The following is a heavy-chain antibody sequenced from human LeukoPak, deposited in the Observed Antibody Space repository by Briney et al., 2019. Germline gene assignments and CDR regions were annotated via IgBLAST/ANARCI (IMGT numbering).Heavy chain of an antibody. CDR3: AREAGIAVAPPFDY. D-gene: IGHD6-19*01. J-gene: IGHJ4*02. CDR1: GGTFSSYA. Sequence: GASVKVSCKASGGTFSSYAISWVRQAPGQGLEWMGIINPSGGSTIYAQKFQGRVTMTRDTSTSTVYMELSSLRSEDTAVYYCAREAGIAVAPPFDYWGQGTLVTVSS. CDR2: INPSGGST. V-gene: IGHV1-46*01.